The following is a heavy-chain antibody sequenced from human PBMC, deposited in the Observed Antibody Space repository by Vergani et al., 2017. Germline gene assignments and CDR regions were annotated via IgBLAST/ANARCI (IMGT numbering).Heavy chain of an antibody. CDR3: ANHEDIVVVPAAIGAFDI. V-gene: IGHV1-69*01. Sequence: QVQLVQSGAEVKKPGSSVKVSCKASGGTFSSYAISWVRQAPGQGLEWMGGIIPIFGTANYAQKFQGRVTITADESTSTAYMGLSSLRSEDTAVYYCANHEDIVVVPAAIGAFDIWGQGTMVTVSS. CDR2: IIPIFGTA. CDR1: GGTFSSYA. J-gene: IGHJ3*02. D-gene: IGHD2-2*02.